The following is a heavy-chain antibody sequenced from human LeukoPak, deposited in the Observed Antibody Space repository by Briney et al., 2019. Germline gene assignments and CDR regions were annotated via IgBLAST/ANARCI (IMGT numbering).Heavy chain of an antibody. V-gene: IGHV3-23*01. D-gene: IGHD3-22*01. CDR1: GFTFSSYA. Sequence: GGSLRLSCAASGFTFSSYAMSRVRQAPGKGLEWVSAISGSGGSTYYADSVKGRFTISRDNSKNTLYLQMNSLRAEDTAVYYCASQYYYDSSGYYYDPAFDYWGQGTLVTVSS. J-gene: IGHJ4*02. CDR2: ISGSGGST. CDR3: ASQYYYDSSGYYYDPAFDY.